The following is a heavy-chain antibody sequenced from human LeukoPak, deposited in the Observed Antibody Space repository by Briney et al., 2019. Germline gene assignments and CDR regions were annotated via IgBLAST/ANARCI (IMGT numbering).Heavy chain of an antibody. CDR1: GFSLSDTW. CDR3: TTDLPSSSRWSHAW. J-gene: IGHJ4*02. CDR2: IKNKRDGDGA. V-gene: IGHV3-15*07. Sequence: GGSLRLSCAASGFSLSDTWLNWVRQAPGRGLEWVARIKNKRDGDGADYGAPVKGPFTISRDDRKSTVYLHMNNLKPEDTAVYYCTTDLPSSSRWSHAWWGQGTQVTVSS. D-gene: IGHD6-13*01.